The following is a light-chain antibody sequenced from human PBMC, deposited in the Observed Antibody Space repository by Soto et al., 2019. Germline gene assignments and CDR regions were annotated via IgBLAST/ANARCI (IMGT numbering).Light chain of an antibody. CDR2: GAS. CDR1: QSVSSSY. CDR3: QQYGSSPPWT. Sequence: VWTQSPGTRSLSPGERATISCTASQSVSSSYLAWYQQNPGQAPRLLIYGASSRATGIPDTFSGSGSGTDFTLTISRLEPEDFSVYYCQQYGSSPPWTFGQGTKVDIK. V-gene: IGKV3-20*01. J-gene: IGKJ1*01.